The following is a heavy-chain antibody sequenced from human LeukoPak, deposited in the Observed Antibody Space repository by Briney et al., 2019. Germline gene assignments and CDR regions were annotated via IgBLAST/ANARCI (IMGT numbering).Heavy chain of an antibody. V-gene: IGHV3-23*01. J-gene: IGHJ4*02. CDR3: AKAPVTSCRGAFCYPFDY. D-gene: IGHD2-21*01. CDR1: GLSLNNYA. CDR2: SSSSDDGK. Sequence: GGSLRLSCTASGLSLNNYAMSWVRQVPGKGLEWVSASSSSDDGKWYAESVRGRFTISRDTSKNTVYLQMNSLRVEDAGVYYCAKAPVTSCRGAFCYPFDYWGQGTLVTVSS.